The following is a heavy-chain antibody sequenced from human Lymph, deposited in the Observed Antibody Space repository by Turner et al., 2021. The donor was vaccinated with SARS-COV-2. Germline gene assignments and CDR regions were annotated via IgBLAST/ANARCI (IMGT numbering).Heavy chain of an antibody. CDR3: ARSRDLQSMIRGVDPFDY. J-gene: IGHJ4*02. D-gene: IGHD3-10*01. CDR2: INPNSGGT. Sequence: QVQLVQSGAEVKKPGASVKVSCKASGSTFTGYYMHWVRQAPGQGLEWMGWINPNSGGTNDPQKFQGRVTMTRDTSISRAYMELSRLRSDDTAVYYCARSRDLQSMIRGVDPFDYWGQGTLVTVSS. V-gene: IGHV1-2*02. CDR1: GSTFTGYY.